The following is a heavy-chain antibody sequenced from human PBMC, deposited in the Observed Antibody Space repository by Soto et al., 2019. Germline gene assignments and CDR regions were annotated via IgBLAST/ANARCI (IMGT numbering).Heavy chain of an antibody. J-gene: IGHJ4*01. CDR2: INPSGGNT. CDR3: ATGGGDYENY. Sequence: ASXKVSCKASGYTFTSNYMHWVRQAPGQGLEWMGSINPSGGNTDYAQKFEGRVTLTRDTSTTTVYMELSSLRSEDTAVYYCATGGGDYENYWGQGTLVTVSS. CDR1: GYTFTSNY. D-gene: IGHD2-21*02. V-gene: IGHV1-46*01.